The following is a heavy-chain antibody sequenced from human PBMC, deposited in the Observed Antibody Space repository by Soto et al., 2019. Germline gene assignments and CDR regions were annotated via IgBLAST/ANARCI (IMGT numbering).Heavy chain of an antibody. CDR3: APAGARFLEWTIVYYYGMDV. CDR2: ISYDGSNK. Sequence: PGGSLRRSCAASGFTFSSYGMQWVRQAPGKGLEWVAVISYDGSNKYYADSVKFRFTISRENSNNTLYLQMNSLSAEDTAVYYRAPAGARFLEWTIVYYYGMDVRDKRHTGTVSS. J-gene: IGHJ6*04. V-gene: IGHV3-30*03. D-gene: IGHD3-3*01. CDR1: GFTFSSYG.